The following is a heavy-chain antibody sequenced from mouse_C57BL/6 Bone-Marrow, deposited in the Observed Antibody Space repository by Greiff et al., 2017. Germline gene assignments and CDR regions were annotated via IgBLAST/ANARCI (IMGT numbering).Heavy chain of an antibody. CDR1: GFNIKDDY. J-gene: IGHJ3*01. CDR3: TAYETWFAY. V-gene: IGHV14-4*01. D-gene: IGHD2-14*01. CDR2: FDPENGDT. Sequence: EVQLQQSGAELVRPGASVKLSCTASGFNIKDDYMHWVKQRPEQGLEWIGWFDPENGDTEYASKFQGKATITADTSSNTAYLQLSSLTSEDTAVYYCTAYETWFAYWGQGTLVTVSA.